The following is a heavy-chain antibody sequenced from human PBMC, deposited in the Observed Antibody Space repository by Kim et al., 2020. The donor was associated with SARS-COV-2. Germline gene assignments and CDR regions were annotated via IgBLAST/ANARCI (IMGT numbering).Heavy chain of an antibody. V-gene: IGHV3-23*01. CDR1: GFTFGIYA. J-gene: IGHJ4*02. CDR3: DASDY. CDR2: ISDSGRNT. Sequence: GESLRLSCAASGFTFGIYAMSWARQAPGKGLEWVSTISDSGRNTHYADSVKGRFTISRDNSMNTLYLQMNSLRAEDTAVYYCDASDYWGQGTLVTVSS.